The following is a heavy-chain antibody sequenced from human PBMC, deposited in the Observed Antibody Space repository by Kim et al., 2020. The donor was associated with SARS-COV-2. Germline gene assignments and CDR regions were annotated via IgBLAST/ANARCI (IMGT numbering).Heavy chain of an antibody. D-gene: IGHD6-13*01. J-gene: IGHJ6*02. CDR1: GGSISSYY. Sequence: SETLSLTCTVSGGSISSYYWSWIRQPPGKGLEWIGDIYYSGSTNYNPSLKSRVTISVDTSKNQFSLKLSSVTAADTAVYYCARGESWYPGYYGMDVWGQGTTVTVSS. V-gene: IGHV4-59*12. CDR3: ARGESWYPGYYGMDV. CDR2: IYYSGST.